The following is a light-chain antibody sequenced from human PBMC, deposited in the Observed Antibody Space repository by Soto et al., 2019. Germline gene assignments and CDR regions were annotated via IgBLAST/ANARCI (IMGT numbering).Light chain of an antibody. V-gene: IGKV3-15*01. CDR2: GAS. Sequence: EIVLTQSPATLSLSPGERATLSCRAIQSVSSNYLAWYQQKPGQAPRLLIYGASSRATGIPARFSGSGSGTEFTLTISSLQSEDFAVYYCQQYNNWPPWTFGQGTKVDIK. CDR1: QSVSSN. J-gene: IGKJ1*01. CDR3: QQYNNWPPWT.